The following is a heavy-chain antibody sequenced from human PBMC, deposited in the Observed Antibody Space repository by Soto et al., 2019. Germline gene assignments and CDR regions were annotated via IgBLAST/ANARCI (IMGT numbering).Heavy chain of an antibody. V-gene: IGHV4-39*01. CDR3: ATLGIVVVIDLGMDV. J-gene: IGHJ6*02. D-gene: IGHD3-22*01. CDR1: GGSISSSSYY. Sequence: SETLSLTCTVSGGSISSSSYYWGWIREPPGKGLEWIGSIYYSGSTYYNPSLKSRVTISVDTSKNQFSLKLSSVTAADTAVYYCATLGIVVVIDLGMDVWGQGTTVTVSS. CDR2: IYYSGST.